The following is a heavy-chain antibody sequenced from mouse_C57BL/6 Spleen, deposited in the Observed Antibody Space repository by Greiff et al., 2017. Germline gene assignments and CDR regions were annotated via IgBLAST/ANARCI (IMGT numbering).Heavy chain of an antibody. CDR2: IDPSDSYT. J-gene: IGHJ3*01. CDR1: GYTFTSYW. V-gene: IGHV1-50*01. D-gene: IGHD3-2*02. CDR3: ARSDRSGHEFAY. Sequence: VQLQQPGAELVKPGASVKLSCKASGYTFTSYWMQWVKQRPGQGLEWIGEIDPSDSYTNYNQKFKGKATLTVDTSSSTAYMQLSSLTSEDSAVYYCARSDRSGHEFAYWGQGTLVTVSA.